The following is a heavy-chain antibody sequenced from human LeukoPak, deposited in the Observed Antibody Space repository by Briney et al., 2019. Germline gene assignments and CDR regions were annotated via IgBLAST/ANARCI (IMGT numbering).Heavy chain of an antibody. CDR3: ARGRWFGGFYYMDV. D-gene: IGHD3-10*01. CDR1: GFTFSNYW. CDR2: IKQDGSET. J-gene: IGHJ6*03. V-gene: IGHV3-7*01. Sequence: ASLRLSSSASGFTFSNYWMNWVSQAPGEGLEWLASIKQDGSETKFVDSFKGRFTISRDNAKNSLYLQMNSLRAEDTAVYYCARGRWFGGFYYMDVWGKGTTVTVSS.